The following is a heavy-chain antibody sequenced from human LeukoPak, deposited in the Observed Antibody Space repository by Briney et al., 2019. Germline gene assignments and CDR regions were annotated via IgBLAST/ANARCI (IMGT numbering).Heavy chain of an antibody. J-gene: IGHJ4*02. CDR2: FDPEDGET. CDR1: GYTLTELS. CDR3: ARTTVSDY. V-gene: IGHV1-24*01. Sequence: GASVKVSCKVSGYTLTELSMHWVRQAPGKGLEWMGGFDPEDGETIYAQKFQGRVTMTRNTSISTAYMELSSLRSEDTAVYYCARTTVSDYWGQGTLVTVSS. D-gene: IGHD4-4*01.